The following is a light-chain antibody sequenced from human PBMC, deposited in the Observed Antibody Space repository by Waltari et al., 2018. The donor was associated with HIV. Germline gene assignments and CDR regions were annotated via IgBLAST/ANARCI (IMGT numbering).Light chain of an antibody. Sequence: DIQMTQSPASLSASVTACVTINCRASQDVGFHVNWYQFKPGTAPRRLIVAASNLQTGVPSRFSGSGYGTHFSLTITGPRSDDSAHYFCQQSYALPYTFGQGSRVEVK. J-gene: IGKJ2*01. CDR3: QQSYALPYT. CDR1: QDVGFH. CDR2: AAS. V-gene: IGKV1-39*01.